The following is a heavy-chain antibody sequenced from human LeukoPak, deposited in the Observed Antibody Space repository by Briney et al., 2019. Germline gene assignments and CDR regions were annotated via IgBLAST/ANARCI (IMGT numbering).Heavy chain of an antibody. V-gene: IGHV3-21*01. Sequence: GGSLRLSCAASGFTFSSYSMKWVRQAPGKGLEWVSHIDTSENWIYYADSVKGRFTISRDNAKNSLYLQMNSLRAEDTAVYYCARDGDHPYYDFWSGGGYYYYYMDVWGKGTTVTVSS. CDR2: IDTSENWI. D-gene: IGHD3-3*01. J-gene: IGHJ6*03. CDR3: ARDGDHPYYDFWSGGGYYYYYMDV. CDR1: GFTFSSYS.